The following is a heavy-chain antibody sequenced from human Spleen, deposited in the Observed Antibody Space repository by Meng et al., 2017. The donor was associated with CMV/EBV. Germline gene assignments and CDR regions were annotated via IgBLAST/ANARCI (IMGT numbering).Heavy chain of an antibody. CDR1: GSTFTAYY. V-gene: IGHV1-2*02. CDR3: ARDYAGAGSSYFEY. D-gene: IGHD3-10*01. CDR2: INPHNGDT. J-gene: IGHJ4*02. Sequence: SGSTFTAYYIRWVRQAPGQGLGWMGWINPHNGDTDYAEKFQGRVTLTRDTAITTVHMDLGSLTSDDTAVYYCARDYAGAGSSYFEYWGQGTLVTVSS.